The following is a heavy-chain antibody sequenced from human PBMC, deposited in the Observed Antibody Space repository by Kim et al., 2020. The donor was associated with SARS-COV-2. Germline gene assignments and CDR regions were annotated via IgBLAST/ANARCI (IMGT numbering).Heavy chain of an antibody. CDR2: FSYSGGT. Sequence: SETLSLTCTVSGGSISSSRYYWGWIRQPPGKGLEWIGTFSYSGGTYYNPSLKRRVTISVDTSKNQFSLKLSSVTAADTSVYYCARSYGSGSYYKSRFDPWGQGSLVPVSS. D-gene: IGHD3-10*01. J-gene: IGHJ5*02. V-gene: IGHV4-39*01. CDR3: ARSYGSGSYYKSRFDP. CDR1: GGSISSSRYY.